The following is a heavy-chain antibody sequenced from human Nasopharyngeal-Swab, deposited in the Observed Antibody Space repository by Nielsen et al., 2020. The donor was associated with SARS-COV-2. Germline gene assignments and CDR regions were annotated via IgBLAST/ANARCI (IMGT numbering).Heavy chain of an antibody. CDR2: IVHSGST. J-gene: IGHJ4*02. Sequence: SETLSLTCAVYGGSFSDYYWSWIRQPPGKGLEWIGEIVHSGSTYYNPSLESRVTMSVDTSKNQFPLKLSSVTAADTAVYYCARGNISARLGLWGQGTLVTVSS. D-gene: IGHD3-16*01. V-gene: IGHV4-34*01. CDR3: ARGNISARLGL. CDR1: GGSFSDYY.